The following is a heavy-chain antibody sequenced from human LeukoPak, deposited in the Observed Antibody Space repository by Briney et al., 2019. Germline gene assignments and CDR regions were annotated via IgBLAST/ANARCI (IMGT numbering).Heavy chain of an antibody. CDR2: INHSGST. V-gene: IGHV4-34*01. D-gene: IGHD6-6*01. CDR3: ARGLRIAARPAALGY. Sequence: PETLSLTCAVYGGSFSGYYWSWIRQPPGKGLEWIGEINHSGSTNYNPSLKSRVTISVDTSKNQFSLKLSSVTAADTAVYYCARGLRIAARPAALGYWGQGTLVTVSS. CDR1: GGSFSGYY. J-gene: IGHJ4*02.